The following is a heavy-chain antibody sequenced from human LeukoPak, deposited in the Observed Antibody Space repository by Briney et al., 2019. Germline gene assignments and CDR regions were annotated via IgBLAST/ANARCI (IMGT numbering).Heavy chain of an antibody. V-gene: IGHV4-4*07. J-gene: IGHJ6*02. D-gene: IGHD6-13*01. CDR1: GGSISSYY. Sequence: SETLSLTCTVSGGSISSYYWSWIRQPAGKGLEWIGRIYTSGSTNYNPSLKSRVTMSVDTSKNQFSLKLNSVTAADTAVYYCARGYSSSLGYYYYGMDVWGQGTTVTVSS. CDR3: ARGYSSSLGYYYYGMDV. CDR2: IYTSGST.